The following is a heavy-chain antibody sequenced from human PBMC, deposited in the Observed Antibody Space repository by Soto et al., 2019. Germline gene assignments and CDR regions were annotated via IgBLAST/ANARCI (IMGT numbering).Heavy chain of an antibody. CDR2: ISGSGDTT. CDR3: AKDFRSSSTTSALDY. Sequence: GGSLRLSCAASGFTFRSFAMSWVCQAPGKGLEWVSVISGSGDTTYYADSVKGRFTLSRDNSKNTLNLQMNSLRAEDTAVYYCAKDFRSSSTTSALDYWGRGTLVTVSS. D-gene: IGHD2-2*01. CDR1: GFTFRSFA. J-gene: IGHJ4*02. V-gene: IGHV3-23*01.